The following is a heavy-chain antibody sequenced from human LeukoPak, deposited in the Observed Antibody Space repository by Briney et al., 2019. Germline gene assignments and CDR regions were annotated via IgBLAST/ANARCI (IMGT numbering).Heavy chain of an antibody. CDR2: IYYSGST. V-gene: IGHV4-61*01. J-gene: IGHJ4*02. Sequence: PSETLSLTCTVPGGSVSSGSYYWSWIRQPPGKGLEWIGYIYYSGSTNYNQSLKSRITIRVDTSKNQFSLKLRSVTAADTAVYYCSRGLVVVFDFCGQGTLVIVSS. D-gene: IGHD3-16*02. CDR1: GGSVSSGSYY. CDR3: SRGLVVVFDF.